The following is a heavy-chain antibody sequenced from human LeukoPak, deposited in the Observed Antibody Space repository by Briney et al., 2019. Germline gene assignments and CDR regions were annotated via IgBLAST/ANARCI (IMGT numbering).Heavy chain of an antibody. CDR3: ARVAIAVAGRIDY. J-gene: IGHJ4*02. CDR1: GYTFTAYY. V-gene: IGHV1-2*02. D-gene: IGHD6-19*01. CDR2: INPNSGGT. Sequence: GASVKVSCKASGYTFTAYYMHWVRQAPGQGLEWMGWINPNSGGTNYAQKFQGRVTMTRDTSISTAYMELSRLRSDDTAVYYCARVAIAVAGRIDYWGQGTLVTVSS.